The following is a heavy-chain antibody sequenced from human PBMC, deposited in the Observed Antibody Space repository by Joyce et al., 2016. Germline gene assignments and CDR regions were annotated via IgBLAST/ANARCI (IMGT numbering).Heavy chain of an antibody. V-gene: IGHV1-69*01. Sequence: QVQLVQSGAEVKKPGSSVKVSCKASGGTFSTYAITWVRQAPGQGLEWMGGIRPIFATTNYAQKFQGRVTITAGESTNIAYMELSGLRSEDTAVYYCARVGVVVLVASNDGMDVWGQGTTVIVSS. D-gene: IGHD2-15*01. J-gene: IGHJ6*02. CDR1: GGTFSTYA. CDR3: ARVGVVVLVASNDGMDV. CDR2: IRPIFATT.